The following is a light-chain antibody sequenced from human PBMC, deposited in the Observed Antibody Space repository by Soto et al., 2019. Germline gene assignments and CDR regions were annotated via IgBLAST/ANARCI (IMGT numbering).Light chain of an antibody. Sequence: EIVMTQSPATLSVSPGERATLSCRASQSVSSNLAWYQQKPGQAPRLLIYGASTRATGIPARFSGSGSGTEFTLTISSLQSEDFAVYYCQQYNNWPRGTFGPGTKVDTK. CDR2: GAS. J-gene: IGKJ3*01. CDR3: QQYNNWPRGT. CDR1: QSVSSN. V-gene: IGKV3-15*01.